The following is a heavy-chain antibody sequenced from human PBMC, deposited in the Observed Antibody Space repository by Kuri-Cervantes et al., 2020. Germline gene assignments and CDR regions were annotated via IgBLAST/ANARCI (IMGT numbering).Heavy chain of an antibody. CDR3: ARVSQEVEMATRNYYYYYGIDV. CDR2: IKQDGSEK. J-gene: IGHJ6*02. CDR1: GFTFSSYW. D-gene: IGHD5-24*01. V-gene: IGHV3-7*01. Sequence: GGSLRLSCAASGFTFSSYWMSWVRQAPGKGLEWVANIKQDGSEKYYVDSVKGRFTISRDNAKNSLYLQMNSLRAEDTAVYYCARVSQEVEMATRNYYYYYGIDVWGQGTTVTVSS.